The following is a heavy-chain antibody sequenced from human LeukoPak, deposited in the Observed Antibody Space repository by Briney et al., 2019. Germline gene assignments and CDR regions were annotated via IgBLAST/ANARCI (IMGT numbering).Heavy chain of an antibody. CDR1: GFTFSSYA. Sequence: PGGSLRLSCAASGFTFSSYAMSWVRQAPGKGLEWVSAISGSGGSTYYADSVEGRFPISRDNSKNTLYLQMNSLRAEDTAVYYCAKGGPVAADPRYFQHWGRGTLVTVSS. J-gene: IGHJ1*01. CDR3: AKGGPVAADPRYFQH. V-gene: IGHV3-23*01. CDR2: ISGSGGST. D-gene: IGHD6-19*01.